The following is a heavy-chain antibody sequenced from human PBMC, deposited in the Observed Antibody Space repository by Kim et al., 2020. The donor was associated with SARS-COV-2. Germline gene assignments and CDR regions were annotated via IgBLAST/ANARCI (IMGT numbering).Heavy chain of an antibody. CDR2: ITEGADHT. D-gene: IGHD3-10*01. CDR1: RFTFTTYG. V-gene: IGHV3-23*01. J-gene: IGHJ4*02. CDR3: VSYYGSRSFGDY. Sequence: GGSLRLSCAASRFTFTTYGMMWVRQAPGSGLEWVSMITEGADHTYYADSVKGRFTISRDNSKNPLYLQMNVLRADDPAIYYCVSYYGSRSFGDYWGRGTLVAVSS.